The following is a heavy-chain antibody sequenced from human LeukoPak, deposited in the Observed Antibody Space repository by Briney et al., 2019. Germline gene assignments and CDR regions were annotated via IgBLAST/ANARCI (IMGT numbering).Heavy chain of an antibody. V-gene: IGHV3-21*06. J-gene: IGHJ3*02. CDR1: GFTFSSYT. Sequence: PGGSLRLSCAASGFTFSSYTMNWVRQAPGKGLEWVSSISSSSSYIYYADSVKGRFTISRDNAKNSQYLQMNSLRAEDTAVYYCARDTYDILTGYYKWAFDIWGQGTMVTVSS. CDR2: ISSSSSYI. CDR3: ARDTYDILTGYYKWAFDI. D-gene: IGHD3-9*01.